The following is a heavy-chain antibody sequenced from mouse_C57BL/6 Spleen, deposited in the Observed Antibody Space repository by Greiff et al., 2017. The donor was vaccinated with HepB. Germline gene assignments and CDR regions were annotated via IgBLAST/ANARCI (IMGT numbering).Heavy chain of an antibody. V-gene: IGHV1-42*01. CDR1: GYSFTGYY. CDR2: INPSTGGT. J-gene: IGHJ2*01. D-gene: IGHD2-5*01. CDR3: ARWGYSNYEGYYFDY. Sequence: EVQLQQSGPELVKPGASVKISCKASGYSFTGYYMNWVKQSPEKSLEWIGEINPSTGGTTYNQKFKAKATLTVDNSSSTDYMQLKSLTSEDSAVYYCARWGYSNYEGYYFDYWGQGTTLTVSS.